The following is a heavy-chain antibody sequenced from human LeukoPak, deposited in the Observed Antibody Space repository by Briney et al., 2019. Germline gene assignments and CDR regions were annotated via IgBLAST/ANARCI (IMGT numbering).Heavy chain of an antibody. J-gene: IGHJ3*01. Sequence: SETLSLTCAVSGGSISSTSYYWAWIRQPPGKGLGWIGTIYYSGSTYHNPSLMSRVTLSVDTSRNQFSLRLSSVDAADTAVYYCAKAGVRYFDSSGLYAFDFWGQGTTVTVSS. V-gene: IGHV4-39*01. D-gene: IGHD3-22*01. CDR1: GGSISSTSYY. CDR2: IYYSGST. CDR3: AKAGVRYFDSSGLYAFDF.